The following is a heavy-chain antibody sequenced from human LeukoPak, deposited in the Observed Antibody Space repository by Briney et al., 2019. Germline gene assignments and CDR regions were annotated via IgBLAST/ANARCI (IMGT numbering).Heavy chain of an antibody. J-gene: IGHJ6*02. CDR1: GGTFSSYA. CDR3: ARTGSNYRGFYGMDV. Sequence: ASVKVSCKASGGTFSSYAISWVRQAPGQGLEWMGGIIPIFGTANYAQKFQGRVTITADESTSTAYMELSSLRSGDTAVYYCARTGSNYRGFYGMDVWGQGTTVTVSS. CDR2: IIPIFGTA. V-gene: IGHV1-69*13. D-gene: IGHD4-11*01.